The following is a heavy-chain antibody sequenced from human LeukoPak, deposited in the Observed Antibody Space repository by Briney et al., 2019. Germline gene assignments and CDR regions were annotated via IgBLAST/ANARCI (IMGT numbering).Heavy chain of an antibody. J-gene: IGHJ4*02. V-gene: IGHV3-48*01. D-gene: IGHD3-22*01. CDR2: HVNSLL. CDR3: ARDSAYAFDH. CDR1: GFTFSSYA. Sequence: GGSLRLSCAASGFTFSSYAMNRVRQAPGKGLEWISYHVNSLLYEADTVKGRFTISRDSAKNSLYLQMNSLRPEDTAIYYCARDSAYAFDHWGQGTLVTVSS.